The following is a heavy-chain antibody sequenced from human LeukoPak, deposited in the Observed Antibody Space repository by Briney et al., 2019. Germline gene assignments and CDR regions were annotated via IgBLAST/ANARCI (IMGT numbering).Heavy chain of an antibody. CDR3: ARALYCSSTSCYPYYYYYYMDV. Sequence: KPSETLSLTCTVSGGSISSSSYYWGWIRQPPGKGLEWIGSIYYSRSTYYNPSLKSRVTISVDTSKNQFSLKLSSVTAADTAVYYCARALYCSSTSCYPYYYYYYMDVWGKGTTVTVSS. CDR1: GGSISSSSYY. J-gene: IGHJ6*03. D-gene: IGHD2-2*01. V-gene: IGHV4-39*01. CDR2: IYYSRST.